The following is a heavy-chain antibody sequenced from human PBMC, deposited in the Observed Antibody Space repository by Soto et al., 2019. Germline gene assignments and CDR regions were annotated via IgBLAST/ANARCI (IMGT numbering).Heavy chain of an antibody. V-gene: IGHV1-69*01. CDR3: AGGVHLDRGGYYYSY. CDR1: GGTFSRYA. CDR2: IIPLFGTA. D-gene: IGHD3-22*01. Sequence: QVQLVQSGAEVKKPGSSVRVSCKASGGTFSRYAISWVRQAPGQGLEWMGGIIPLFGTANYALRFQGRVRITGDESTTTAYLERRGLRSEDTAVYYCAGGVHLDRGGYYYSYWGQGTLVTVSS. J-gene: IGHJ4*02.